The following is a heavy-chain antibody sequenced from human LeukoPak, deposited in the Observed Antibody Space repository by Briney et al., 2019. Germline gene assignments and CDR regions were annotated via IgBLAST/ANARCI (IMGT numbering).Heavy chain of an antibody. D-gene: IGHD3-10*01. Sequence: GGSLRLSCAASGLTFSSYAMSWVRQAPGKGLEWVSAISGSGGSTYYADSVKGRFTISRDNAKNSLYLQMNSLRAEDTALYYCAKDMGYGSGSYYSGAVDYWGQGTLVTVSS. V-gene: IGHV3-23*01. CDR1: GLTFSSYA. CDR3: AKDMGYGSGSYYSGAVDY. J-gene: IGHJ4*02. CDR2: ISGSGGST.